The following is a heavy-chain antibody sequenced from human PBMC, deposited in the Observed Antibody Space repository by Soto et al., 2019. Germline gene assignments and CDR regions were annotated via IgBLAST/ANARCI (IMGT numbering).Heavy chain of an antibody. Sequence: PGGSLRLACAASGFTCSSYAMHWVRQAPGKGLVWVAVISYDGSNKYYADSVKGRFTISRDNSKNTLYVQMNSLRPEDTAVYYCARAPDIVLIRAYYYYGMDVWGQGTTVTVSS. D-gene: IGHD2-8*01. CDR3: ARAPDIVLIRAYYYYGMDV. CDR2: ISYDGSNK. V-gene: IGHV3-30-3*01. J-gene: IGHJ6*02. CDR1: GFTCSSYA.